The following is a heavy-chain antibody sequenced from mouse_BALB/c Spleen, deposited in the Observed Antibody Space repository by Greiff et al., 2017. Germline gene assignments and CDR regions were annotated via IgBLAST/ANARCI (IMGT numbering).Heavy chain of an antibody. CDR1: GYSFTSYW. D-gene: IGHD1-1*01. Sequence: EVQLQQSGTVLARPGASVKMSCKASGYSFTSYWMYWVHQRPGQGLEWIGPICPGNSDTSSNQKFKGKAKLTAVTSASTAYMELSILTNEDSAVYYCTPYCGSSGGYYFDYWGQGTTLTVSS. CDR3: TPYCGSSGGYYFDY. CDR2: ICPGNSDT. V-gene: IGHV1-5*01. J-gene: IGHJ2*01.